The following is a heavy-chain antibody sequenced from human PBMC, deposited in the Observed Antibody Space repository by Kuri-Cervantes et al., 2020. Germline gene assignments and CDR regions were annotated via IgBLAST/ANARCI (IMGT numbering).Heavy chain of an antibody. CDR2: ISSSSSYI. D-gene: IGHD3-10*01. CDR3: ARDLYYYGSGPLGV. J-gene: IGHJ6*04. CDR1: GFTFSSYE. V-gene: IGHV3-21*01. Sequence: GESLKISCAASGFTFSSYEMNWVRQAPGKGLEWVSSISSSSSYIYYADSVKGRFTISRDNAKNSLYLQMNSLRAEDTAVYYCARDLYYYGSGPLGVWGKGTTVTVSS.